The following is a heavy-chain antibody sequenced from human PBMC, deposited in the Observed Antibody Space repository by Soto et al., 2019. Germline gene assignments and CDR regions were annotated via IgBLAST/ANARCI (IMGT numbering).Heavy chain of an antibody. V-gene: IGHV5-10-1*01. CDR1: GYSFTSYW. Sequence: GESLKISCKGSGYSFTSYWISWVRQMPGKDLEWMGRIDPSDSYTNYSPSFQGHVTISADKSISTAYLQWSSLKASDTAMYYCASQREDSSGYYGVNWFDPWGQGTLVTVSS. CDR2: IDPSDSYT. D-gene: IGHD3-22*01. CDR3: ASQREDSSGYYGVNWFDP. J-gene: IGHJ5*02.